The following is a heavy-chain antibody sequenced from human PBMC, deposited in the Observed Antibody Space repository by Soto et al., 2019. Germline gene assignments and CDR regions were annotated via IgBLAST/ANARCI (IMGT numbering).Heavy chain of an antibody. CDR1: GGSISSYY. CDR3: ARAIAARPTYYYGMDV. Sequence: SETLSLTCTVSGGSISSYYWSWIRQPPGKGLEWIGYIYYSGSTYYNPSLKSRVTISVDTSKNQFSLKLSSVTAADTAVYYCARAIAARPTYYYGMDVWGQGTTVTVSS. V-gene: IGHV4-59*12. CDR2: IYYSGST. J-gene: IGHJ6*02. D-gene: IGHD6-6*01.